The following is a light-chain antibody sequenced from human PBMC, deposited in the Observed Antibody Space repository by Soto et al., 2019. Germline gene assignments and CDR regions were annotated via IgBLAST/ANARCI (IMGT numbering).Light chain of an antibody. CDR3: QKYNSAPLT. Sequence: DIQMTQSPSSLSASVGDRVTITCRASQGISNYLAWYQQKPGKVPMLLIYAASTLQSGVPSRFSGSGSGTDFTLTNSSLQPGDVATYYCQKYNSAPLTFGGGTKVEIK. CDR2: AAS. V-gene: IGKV1-27*01. CDR1: QGISNY. J-gene: IGKJ4*01.